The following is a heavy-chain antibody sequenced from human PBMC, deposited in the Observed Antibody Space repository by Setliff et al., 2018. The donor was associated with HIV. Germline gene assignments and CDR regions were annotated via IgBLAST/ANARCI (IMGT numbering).Heavy chain of an antibody. V-gene: IGHV4-59*08. CDR2: IYYSGST. D-gene: IGHD2-21*02. J-gene: IGHJ4*02. CDR1: GGSINDYY. Sequence: SETLSLTCTVSGGSINDYYWSWIRQPPGKGLEWIGYIYYSGSTNYNPSLKSRITISVDTSKSKFSLTLRSVTAADTAVYYCARLPPYCGGYCSNFDYWGQGKLVTVSS. CDR3: ARLPPYCGGYCSNFDY.